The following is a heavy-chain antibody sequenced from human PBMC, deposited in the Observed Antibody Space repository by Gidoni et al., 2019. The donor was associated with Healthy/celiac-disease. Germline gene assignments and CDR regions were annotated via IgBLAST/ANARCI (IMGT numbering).Heavy chain of an antibody. CDR3: ARMYYYDSGRYSFDP. V-gene: IGHV3-7*03. CDR1: GIPFNTFW. D-gene: IGHD3-10*01. J-gene: IGHJ5*02. CDR2: IKQDGSEE. Sequence: EVQLVESGGGLVQPGWSLRLSCAASGIPFNTFWMSRVRPAPGKGLEWVANIKQDGSEEDYLDSVKGRFTISRDNAKNSMYLQMNSLRAEDTAVYYCARMYYYDSGRYSFDPWGQGTLVTVSS.